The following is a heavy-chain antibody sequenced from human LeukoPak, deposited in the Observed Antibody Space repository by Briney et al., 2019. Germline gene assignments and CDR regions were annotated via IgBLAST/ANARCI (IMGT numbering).Heavy chain of an antibody. D-gene: IGHD3-22*01. J-gene: IGHJ4*02. CDR1: GFTFSDYS. CDR3: ARNLYYYDSSGYYYY. Sequence: MAGGSLRLSCTASGFTFSDYSLSWIRQSPGKGLEWISYITSGGGSIFYADFVEGQFTISRDNAENSLYLQLNSLRDEDTAVYYCARNLYYYDSSGYYYYWGQGTLVTVSS. CDR2: ITSGGGSI. V-gene: IGHV3-11*01.